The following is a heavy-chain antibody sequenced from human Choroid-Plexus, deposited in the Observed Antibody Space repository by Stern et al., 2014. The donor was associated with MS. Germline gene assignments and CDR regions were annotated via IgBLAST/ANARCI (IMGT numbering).Heavy chain of an antibody. Sequence: VQLVESGGGVVPPGRPLRLSCVASGFTFGSCAMHWVRQAPGKGLAWVAGVSYDGSNKYYADSVKGRFTISRDNSQNTLYIQMSSLRPEDTAVYYCAKDRQYLTYFFDHWGQGSLVTVSS. V-gene: IGHV3-30*18. CDR2: VSYDGSNK. CDR1: GFTFGSCA. CDR3: AKDRQYLTYFFDH. J-gene: IGHJ5*02. D-gene: IGHD2/OR15-2a*01.